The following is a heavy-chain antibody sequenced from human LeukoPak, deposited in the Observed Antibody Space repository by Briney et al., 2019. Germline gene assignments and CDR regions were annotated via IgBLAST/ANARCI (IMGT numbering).Heavy chain of an antibody. J-gene: IGHJ3*02. D-gene: IGHD2-2*01. CDR2: IYTSGST. CDR1: GSISSYY. CDR3: ARQKCTSTSCLTKNAFDI. V-gene: IGHV4-4*09. Sequence: SETLSLTCTVSGSISSYYWSWIRQPPGKGLEWIGYIYTSGSTNCNPSLKSRVTISVDTSKNQFSLDLSSVTAADTAVYYCARQKCTSTSCLTKNAFDIWGQGTMVTVSS.